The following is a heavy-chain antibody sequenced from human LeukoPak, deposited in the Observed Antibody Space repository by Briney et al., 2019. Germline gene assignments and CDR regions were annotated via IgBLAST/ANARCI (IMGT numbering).Heavy chain of an antibody. D-gene: IGHD5-18*01. CDR2: IYYSGST. V-gene: IGHV4-31*03. Sequence: SETLSLTCTVSGGSISSGGYYWSWIRQHPGKGLEWIVYIYYSGSTYYNPSLKSRVTISVDTSKNQFSLKLSSVTAADTAVYYCARGVDTAMDYYFDYWGQGNLVTVSS. CDR3: ARGVDTAMDYYFDY. CDR1: GGSISSGGYY. J-gene: IGHJ4*02.